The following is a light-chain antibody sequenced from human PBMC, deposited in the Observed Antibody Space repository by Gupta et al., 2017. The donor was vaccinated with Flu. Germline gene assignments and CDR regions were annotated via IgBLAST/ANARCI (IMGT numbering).Light chain of an antibody. CDR2: QDS. Sequence: PGKTASITCSGDTLGNKDMSWYQQRPGQYPGWSWEQDSMRPSGIPERVSGSNSGNTDTLTIRGIEAGDEADEDCQEWDSGTAVVCGGGNKLTVL. J-gene: IGLJ3*02. CDR3: QEWDSGTAVV. CDR1: TLGNKD. V-gene: IGLV3-1*01.